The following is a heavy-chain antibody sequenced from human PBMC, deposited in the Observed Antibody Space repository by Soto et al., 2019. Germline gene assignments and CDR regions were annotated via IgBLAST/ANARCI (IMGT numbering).Heavy chain of an antibody. D-gene: IGHD3-22*01. CDR3: ARAPNYYDSSAV. Sequence: ASVKVSCKASGYTFTSYGISWVRQAPLQGLEWMGWISAYNGNTNYAQKLQGRVTMTTDKSTSTAYMELRSLRSDDTAVYYCARAPNYYDSSAVWAQGTTVTVSS. V-gene: IGHV1-18*04. J-gene: IGHJ6*02. CDR1: GYTFTSYG. CDR2: ISAYNGNT.